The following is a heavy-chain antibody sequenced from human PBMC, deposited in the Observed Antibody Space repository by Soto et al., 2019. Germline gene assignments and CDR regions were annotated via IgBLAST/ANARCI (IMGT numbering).Heavy chain of an antibody. Sequence: PSETLSLTCNVSGASIDRSNHYWDWLSEPPGKGLEWIGTTYYNGNAYYNPSLKSRVSMSVDTSKNQFSLKLVSVTAADTAVYYCARHFVAVVIKGWGYWGQGTLVTVS. CDR3: ARHFVAVVIKGWGY. D-gene: IGHD3-10*01. CDR2: TYYNGNA. J-gene: IGHJ4*02. V-gene: IGHV4-39*01. CDR1: GASIDRSNHY.